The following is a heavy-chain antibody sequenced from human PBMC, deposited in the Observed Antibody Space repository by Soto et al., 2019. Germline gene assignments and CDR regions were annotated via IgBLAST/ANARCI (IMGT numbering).Heavy chain of an antibody. Sequence: QVQLQESGPGLVKPSETLSLTCTVSGDSLTNYYCSWFRQPPGKGLEWIGYIQYSGYSAYNLSLKRRVTMSMDTSKTQFSLMLESVTATDTAVYYCARHGFGTLHGRVDVWGQGTTVIVSS. V-gene: IGHV4-59*08. CDR2: IQYSGYS. CDR3: ARHGFGTLHGRVDV. CDR1: GDSLTNYY. D-gene: IGHD3-10*01. J-gene: IGHJ6*02.